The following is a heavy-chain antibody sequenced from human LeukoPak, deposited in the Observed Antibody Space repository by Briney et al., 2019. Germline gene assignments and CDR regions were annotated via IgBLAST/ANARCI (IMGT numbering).Heavy chain of an antibody. V-gene: IGHV4-59*08. CDR3: ARAPGGGPPL. D-gene: IGHD3-16*01. CDR2: VYYSGST. CDR1: GGSFSSYY. Sequence: SETLSLTCTVSGGSFSSYYWSWIRLPPGKGPEWIGYVYYSGSTNYNPSLKTRVTMSLDTSKNHFSLKLSSVTAADTAVYYCARAPGGGPPLWGQGTLVTVSS. J-gene: IGHJ4*02.